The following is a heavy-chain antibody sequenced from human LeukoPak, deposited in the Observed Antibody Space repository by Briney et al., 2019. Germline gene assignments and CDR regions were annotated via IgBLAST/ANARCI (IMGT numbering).Heavy chain of an antibody. CDR2: IYYSGST. D-gene: IGHD3-9*01. J-gene: IGHJ4*02. V-gene: IGHV4-59*01. CDR1: GGSISSYY. Sequence: SETLSLTCTVSGGSISSYYWSWIRQPPGKGLEWIGYIYYSGSTNYNPSLKSRVTISVDTSKNQFSLKLSSVTAADTAVYYCARDGDILTGYSDYWGQGTLVTVSS. CDR3: ARDGDILTGYSDY.